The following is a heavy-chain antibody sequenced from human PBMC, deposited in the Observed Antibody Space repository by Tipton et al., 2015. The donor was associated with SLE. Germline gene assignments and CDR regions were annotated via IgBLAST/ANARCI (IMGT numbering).Heavy chain of an antibody. V-gene: IGHV4-4*07. Sequence: TLSLTCTVSGGSISGYYWSWIRQPAGKGLEWIGRVYSSVSTIYNPSIKSRITLSLDTSKNQFYLRVNSVTAADTAVYYCARGGGSYYDYWGQGTLVTVSS. CDR3: ARGGGSYYDY. CDR1: GGSISGYY. CDR2: VYSSVST. J-gene: IGHJ4*02. D-gene: IGHD1-26*01.